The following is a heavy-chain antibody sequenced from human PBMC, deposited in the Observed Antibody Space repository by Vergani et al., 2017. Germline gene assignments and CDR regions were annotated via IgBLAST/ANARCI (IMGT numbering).Heavy chain of an antibody. Sequence: QVQLQESGPGLVKPSGTLSLTCAVSGGSISSSNWWSWVRQHPGKGLEWIGEIYHSGSTNYNPSLKSRVTISVDKSKNQFSLKLSSVTAADAAVYYCARDQQYSIRRLPYGWFDPWGQGTLVTVSS. D-gene: IGHD3-3*02. CDR2: IYHSGST. CDR3: ARDQQYSIRRLPYGWFDP. V-gene: IGHV4-4*02. CDR1: GGSISSSNW. J-gene: IGHJ5*02.